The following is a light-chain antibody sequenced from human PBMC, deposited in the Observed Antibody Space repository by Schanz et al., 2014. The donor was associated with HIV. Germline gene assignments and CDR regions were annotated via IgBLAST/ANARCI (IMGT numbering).Light chain of an antibody. Sequence: QSALTQPASVSGSPGQSITISCTGTNGDVGTYNLVSWYQQHPGKAPKVLIYEGSKRPSGVSNRFTGSTSGNTASLTISGLQAEDEADYHCCSYAGISTSVVFGGGTKLTVL. J-gene: IGLJ2*01. V-gene: IGLV2-23*01. CDR1: NGDVGTYNL. CDR3: CSYAGISTSVV. CDR2: EGS.